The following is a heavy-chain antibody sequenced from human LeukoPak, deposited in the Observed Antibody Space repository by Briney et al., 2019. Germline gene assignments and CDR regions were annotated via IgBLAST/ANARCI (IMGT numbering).Heavy chain of an antibody. CDR2: IYPDESNNKYDSDT. CDR1: GYNFAEHW. V-gene: IGHV5-51*01. J-gene: IGHJ4*02. Sequence: GEALQISCKASGYNFAEHWIGWVRQMPGKGLEWMGIIYPDESNNKYDSDTKYGPSFQGQVTISVDKSISTAYLQWDSLKASDTAMYYCARDPWGFSFEYWGQGTLVTVSS. D-gene: IGHD7-27*01. CDR3: ARDPWGFSFEY.